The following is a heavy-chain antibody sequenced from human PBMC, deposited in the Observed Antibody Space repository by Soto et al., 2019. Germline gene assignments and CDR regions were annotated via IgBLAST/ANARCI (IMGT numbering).Heavy chain of an antibody. CDR3: ASEFPYYVSSDSYLDY. D-gene: IGHD3-16*01. Sequence: SQTLSLTCAISGDSVSGNSAAWNWIRQSPSRGFEWLGRTYYRSRWYNDYAVSVKSRITVTPDTSKNQFSLHLNSVTPEDTAVYYCASEFPYYVSSDSYLDYWGQGALVTFS. CDR1: GDSVSGNSAA. CDR2: TYYRSRWYN. J-gene: IGHJ4*02. V-gene: IGHV6-1*01.